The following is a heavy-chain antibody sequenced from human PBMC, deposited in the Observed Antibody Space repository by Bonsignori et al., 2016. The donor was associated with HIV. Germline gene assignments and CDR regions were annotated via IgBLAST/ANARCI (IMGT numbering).Heavy chain of an antibody. Sequence: GGSLRLSCAASGFTFSDYYMSWIRQAPGKGLEWVSYISNSGANIWYADFARGRFTISRDNAKNSLYLQMTSLRVEDTAVYYCLPAGDRDYFYYYYMDVWGKGSTVTVSS. V-gene: IGHV3-11*01. J-gene: IGHJ6*03. CDR1: GFTFSDYY. CDR3: LPAGDRDYFYYYYMDV. D-gene: IGHD2-2*01. CDR2: ISNSGANI.